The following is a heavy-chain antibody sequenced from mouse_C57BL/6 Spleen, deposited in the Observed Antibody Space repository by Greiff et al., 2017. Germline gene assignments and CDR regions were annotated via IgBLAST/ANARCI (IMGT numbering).Heavy chain of an antibody. D-gene: IGHD1-1*01. V-gene: IGHV1-54*01. CDR1: GYAFTNYL. CDR2: INPGSGGT. J-gene: IGHJ2*01. CDR3: ARKIYYYGSSSDY. Sequence: VKLQESGAELVRPGTSVKVSCKASGYAFTNYLIEWVKQRPGQGLEWIGVINPGSGGTNYNEKFKGKATLTADKSSSTAYMQLSSLTSEDSAVYFCARKIYYYGSSSDYWGQGTTLTVSS.